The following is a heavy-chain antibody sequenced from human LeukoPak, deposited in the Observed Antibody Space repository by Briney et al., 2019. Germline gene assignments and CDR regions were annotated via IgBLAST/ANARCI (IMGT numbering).Heavy chain of an antibody. J-gene: IGHJ4*02. D-gene: IGHD3-10*01. CDR1: GYTFTSYD. Sequence: GASVKVSCKASGYTFTSYDINWVRQATGQGLEWMGWMNPNSGNTGYAQKLQGRVTMTRNTSISTAYMELSSLRSEDTAVYYCARGRVYGSGSYYIFWGQGTLVTVSS. CDR3: ARGRVYGSGSYYIF. CDR2: MNPNSGNT. V-gene: IGHV1-8*01.